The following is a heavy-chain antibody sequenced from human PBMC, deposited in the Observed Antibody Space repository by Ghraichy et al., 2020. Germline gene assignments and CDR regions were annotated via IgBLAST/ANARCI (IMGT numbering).Heavy chain of an antibody. Sequence: GGSLRLSCAASGFTFSDYYMSWMRQAPGKGLEWVSYISTDSNHINYAYSVKGRFTTSRDNANKSLYLQMNSLRVEDTAVYYCARVGSTAAAGTSDYWGQGTLVSVSS. CDR2: ISTDSNHI. CDR1: GFTFSDYY. V-gene: IGHV3-11*06. CDR3: ARVGSTAAAGTSDY. D-gene: IGHD6-13*01. J-gene: IGHJ4*02.